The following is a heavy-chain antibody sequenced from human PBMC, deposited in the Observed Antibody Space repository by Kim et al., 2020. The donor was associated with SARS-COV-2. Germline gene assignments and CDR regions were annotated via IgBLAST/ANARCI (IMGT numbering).Heavy chain of an antibody. V-gene: IGHV4-39*07. Sequence: LKGRVTISVAPSKNQFSLKLSSVTAADTAVYYCARVEGDFWSGFVTHFDYWGQGTLVTVSS. D-gene: IGHD3-3*01. J-gene: IGHJ4*02. CDR3: ARVEGDFWSGFVTHFDY.